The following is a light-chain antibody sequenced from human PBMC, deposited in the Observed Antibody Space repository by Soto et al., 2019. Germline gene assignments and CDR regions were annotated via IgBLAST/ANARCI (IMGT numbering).Light chain of an antibody. CDR2: DAS. J-gene: IGKJ5*01. V-gene: IGKV1-5*01. Sequence: DIQMTQSPSTLSASVGDRVTITCRASQSISSWLAWYQQKPGKAPKLLIYDASSLESGVPSRFSGSGSGTEFTLTITSLQPEDVATYYGQRTYNAPFGQGTRLEIK. CDR1: QSISSW. CDR3: QRTYNAP.